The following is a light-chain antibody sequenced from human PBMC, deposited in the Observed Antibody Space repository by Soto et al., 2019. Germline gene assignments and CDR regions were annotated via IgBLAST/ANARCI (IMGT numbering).Light chain of an antibody. CDR1: QSVGSD. Sequence: EIVMTQSPATLSVSPGERATLSCRASQSVGSDLAWYQQKPGQAPRLVIYDIFTRATRVPTRISGSGSGTEFTLTISILQSEDFAVYYCQQYNSWPLTFGGGTKVEIK. V-gene: IGKV3D-15*01. CDR3: QQYNSWPLT. CDR2: DIF. J-gene: IGKJ4*01.